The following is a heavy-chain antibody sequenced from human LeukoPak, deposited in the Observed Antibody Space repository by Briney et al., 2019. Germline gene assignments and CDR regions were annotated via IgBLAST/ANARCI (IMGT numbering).Heavy chain of an antibody. CDR3: AKTSGYYYGSGSFEDY. Sequence: PGGSLRLSCAASGFTFSSYGMSWVRQAPGKGLEWVSAISGSGGSTYYADSVKGRFTISRDNSKNTLYLQMNSLRAEDTAVYYCAKTSGYYYGSGSFEDYWGQGTLVTVSS. J-gene: IGHJ4*02. CDR1: GFTFSSYG. D-gene: IGHD3-10*01. CDR2: ISGSGGST. V-gene: IGHV3-23*01.